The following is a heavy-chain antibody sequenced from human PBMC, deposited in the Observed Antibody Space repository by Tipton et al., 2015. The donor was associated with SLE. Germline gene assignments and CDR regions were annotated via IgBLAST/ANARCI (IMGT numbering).Heavy chain of an antibody. CDR1: GGSINSVGYY. CDR2: IYDSGST. Sequence: TLSLTCVVSGGSINSVGYYWSWIRQLPGKGLEWIGHIYDSGSTFYSPSLKSRVTISVGTSNNHFSLKLTSVTAADTAVYYCARDSSGWPSSDAFDIWGQGTMVTASS. V-gene: IGHV4-31*11. CDR3: ARDSSGWPSSDAFDI. J-gene: IGHJ3*02. D-gene: IGHD6-19*01.